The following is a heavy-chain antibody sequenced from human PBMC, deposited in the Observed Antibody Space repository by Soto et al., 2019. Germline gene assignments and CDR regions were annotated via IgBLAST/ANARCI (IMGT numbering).Heavy chain of an antibody. J-gene: IGHJ6*01. D-gene: IGHD1-26*01. Sequence: EVQVLATGGGLIQPGGSLRLSCAASGFTVNSNYMSWARQAPGEGLQWVSITNTGGTTYYEDSVKGRFTVSRDNSKNTLYPQMNRLRAEDTAVYWCAKGDGFMLAGWGQGTTVSVSS. V-gene: IGHV3-53*02. CDR1: GFTVNSNY. CDR3: AKGDGFMLAG. CDR2: TNTGGTT.